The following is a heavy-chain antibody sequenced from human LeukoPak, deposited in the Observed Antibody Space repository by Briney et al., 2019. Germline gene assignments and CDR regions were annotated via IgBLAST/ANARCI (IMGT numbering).Heavy chain of an antibody. J-gene: IGHJ4*02. Sequence: GGSLRLSCAASGLAFSAYKMHWVRQAPRKGLVWVSRISTDGYTTDYADFVQGRFTATRDNTKNTWSLEMNSLRAEDTAVYYCVVGGSPGYWGQGTLVTVSS. V-gene: IGHV3-74*01. D-gene: IGHD2-15*01. CDR1: GLAFSAYK. CDR3: VVGGSPGY. CDR2: ISTDGYTT.